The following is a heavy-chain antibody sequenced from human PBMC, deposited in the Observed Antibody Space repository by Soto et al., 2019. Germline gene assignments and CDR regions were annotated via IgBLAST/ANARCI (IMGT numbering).Heavy chain of an antibody. CDR1: GGTFSSYA. V-gene: IGHV1-69*06. Sequence: SVKVSCKASGGTFSSYAISWVRQAPGQGLEWMGGIIPILGTANYAQKFQGRVTITADKSTSTAYMELSSLRSEDTAVYYCARRVGATSGRGYFDYWGQGTLVTVSS. D-gene: IGHD1-26*01. CDR3: ARRVGATSGRGYFDY. J-gene: IGHJ4*02. CDR2: IIPILGTA.